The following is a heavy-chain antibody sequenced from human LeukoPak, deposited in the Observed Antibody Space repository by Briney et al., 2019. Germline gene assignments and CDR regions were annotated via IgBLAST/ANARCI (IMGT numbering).Heavy chain of an antibody. Sequence: PSETLSLTCTVSGGSISSGDYYWSWIRQPPGKGLEWIGYIYYSGSTYYNPSLKSRVTISVDTSKNQFSLKLSSVTAADTAVYYCARDGRREPIAARRRNYYYGMDVWGQGTTVTVSS. CDR1: GGSISSGDYY. V-gene: IGHV4-30-4*01. CDR2: IYYSGST. CDR3: ARDGRREPIAARRRNYYYGMDV. J-gene: IGHJ6*02. D-gene: IGHD6-6*01.